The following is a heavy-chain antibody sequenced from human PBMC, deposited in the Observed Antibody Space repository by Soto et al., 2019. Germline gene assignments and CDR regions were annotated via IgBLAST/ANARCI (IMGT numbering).Heavy chain of an antibody. Sequence: SPTLSLTCAIPGDSVSRNSDAWNWIRKSPSRGLEWLGRTYYRSKWYNDYAVSVKSRITINPDTSKNQFSLQLNSVTPEDTAVYYCARVYCSSTSCYIFNWFDPCRQGTLVTVS. CDR1: GDSVSRNSDA. J-gene: IGHJ5*02. V-gene: IGHV6-1*01. CDR3: ARVYCSSTSCYIFNWFDP. CDR2: TYYRSKWYN. D-gene: IGHD2-2*02.